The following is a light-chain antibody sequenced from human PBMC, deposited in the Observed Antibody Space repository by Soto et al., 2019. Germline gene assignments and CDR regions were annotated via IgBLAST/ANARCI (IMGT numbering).Light chain of an antibody. V-gene: IGKV3-15*01. J-gene: IGKJ2*01. CDR3: QQYNNWPPHT. CDR1: QSVSSN. Sequence: EIVMTQSPATLSVSPGERATLSCRASQSVSSNLAWYQQKPGQAPRLLIYGASTRPTGIPARFSGSGSGTEFTLNISSLQSEDFAVYYCQQYNNWPPHTFGQGTKLEIK. CDR2: GAS.